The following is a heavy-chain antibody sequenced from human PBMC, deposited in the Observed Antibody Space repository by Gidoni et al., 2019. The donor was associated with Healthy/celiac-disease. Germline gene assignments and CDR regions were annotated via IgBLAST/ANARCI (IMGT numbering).Heavy chain of an antibody. V-gene: IGHV3-53*01. Sequence: EVQLVESGGGLIQPGGSLRLSCAASGFTVSSNYMSWVRQAPGKGLEWVSVIYSGVSTYYADSGKGRFTISRDNAKNTLYLQMNSLRAEDTAVYYCARYSEAAAGDYWGQGTLVTVSS. CDR2: IYSGVST. J-gene: IGHJ4*02. CDR3: ARYSEAAAGDY. CDR1: GFTVSSNY. D-gene: IGHD6-13*01.